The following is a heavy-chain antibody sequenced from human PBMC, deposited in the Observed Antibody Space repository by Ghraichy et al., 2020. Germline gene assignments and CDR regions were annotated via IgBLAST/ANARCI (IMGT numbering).Heavy chain of an antibody. V-gene: IGHV2-5*02. CDR1: GFSLSTTGVS. D-gene: IGHD2-15*01. Sequence: SGPTLVKPTQTLTLTCTVSGFSLSTTGVSVHWIRQPPGKALEWLALIYWDNNKRYSPSLKSRLTITKDTSKNQLVLTLTNIDPVDTATYYCAHRGLFCSGGTCFDPWGQGTLVIVSS. J-gene: IGHJ5*02. CDR2: IYWDNNK. CDR3: AHRGLFCSGGTCFDP.